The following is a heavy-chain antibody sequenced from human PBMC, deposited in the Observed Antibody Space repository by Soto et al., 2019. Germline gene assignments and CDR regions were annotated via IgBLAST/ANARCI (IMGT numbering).Heavy chain of an antibody. CDR2: IKQDGSEK. Sequence: PGGSLRLSCAASGFTFSSYWMSWVRQAPGKGLEWVANIKQDGSEKYYVDSVKGRFTISRDNAKNSLYLQMNSLRAEDTAVYYCARDRRYYDILTGYNYWGQGTLVTVSS. V-gene: IGHV3-7*01. CDR3: ARDRRYYDILTGYNY. D-gene: IGHD3-9*01. CDR1: GFTFSSYW. J-gene: IGHJ4*02.